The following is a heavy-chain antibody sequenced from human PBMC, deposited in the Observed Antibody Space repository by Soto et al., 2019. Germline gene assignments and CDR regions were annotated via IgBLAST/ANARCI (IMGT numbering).Heavy chain of an antibody. J-gene: IGHJ4*02. CDR1: GFTFFTSA. CDR3: AADPYCGGDCYFDY. CDR2: IVVGSGNT. D-gene: IGHD2-21*02. Sequence: GASVKVSCKASGFTFFTSAVQWVLQARGQRLEWIGWIVVGSGNTNYAQKFQERVTITRDMSTNTAYMELSSLRSEDTALYYCAADPYCGGDCYFDYWGQGIMVTVS. V-gene: IGHV1-58*01.